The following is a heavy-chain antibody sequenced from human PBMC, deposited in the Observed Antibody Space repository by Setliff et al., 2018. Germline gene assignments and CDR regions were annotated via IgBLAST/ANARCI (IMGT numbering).Heavy chain of an antibody. Sequence: ASETLSLTCTVSGASISSGGYYWNWIRQHPGKGLEWIGHIYYNGRIDHNPSLKSRTTVSLDTSKNQFSLTLISVTAADTAVYYCARGLFGERFFYYMDVWGKGASVTVSS. CDR3: ARGLFGERFFYYMDV. J-gene: IGHJ6*03. CDR1: GASISSGGYY. D-gene: IGHD3-10*02. V-gene: IGHV4-31*03. CDR2: IYYNGRI.